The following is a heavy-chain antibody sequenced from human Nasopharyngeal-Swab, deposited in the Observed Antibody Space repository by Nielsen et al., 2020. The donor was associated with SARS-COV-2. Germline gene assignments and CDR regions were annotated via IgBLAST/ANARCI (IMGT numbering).Heavy chain of an antibody. Sequence: GSLRLSCAASGFTFSSYEMNWVRQAPGKGLEWVSYISSSGSTRYYADSVKGRFTISRDNAKNSLYLQMDSLRAEDTAVYYCARDYCSSTSCYDYWGQGTLVTVSS. CDR1: GFTFSSYE. V-gene: IGHV3-48*03. D-gene: IGHD2-2*01. J-gene: IGHJ4*02. CDR2: ISSSGSTR. CDR3: ARDYCSSTSCYDY.